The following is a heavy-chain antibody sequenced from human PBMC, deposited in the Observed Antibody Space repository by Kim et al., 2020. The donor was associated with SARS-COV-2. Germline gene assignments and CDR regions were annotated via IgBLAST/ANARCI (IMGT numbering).Heavy chain of an antibody. D-gene: IGHD2-15*01. J-gene: IGHJ4*01. CDR2: INHSGST. CDR3: ARGGRYGSGGSCYSYFDY. V-gene: IGHV4-34*01. Sequence: SETLSLTCAVYGGSFSGYYWSWIRQPPGKGLAWIGEINHSGSTNYNPSLKSRVTISVDTSKNQFSLKLSSMTAADTAVYYCARGGRYGSGGSCYSYFDYLGDGTLGTVSS. CDR1: GGSFSGYY.